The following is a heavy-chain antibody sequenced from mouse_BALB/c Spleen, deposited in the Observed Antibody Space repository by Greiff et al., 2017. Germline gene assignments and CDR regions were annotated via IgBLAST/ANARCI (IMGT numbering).Heavy chain of an antibody. CDR3: ARGALHFDY. CDR2: ISSGSSTI. J-gene: IGHJ2*01. V-gene: IGHV5-17*02. CDR1: GFTFSSFG. Sequence: EVMLVESGGGLVQPGGSRKLSCAASGFTFSSFGMHWVRQAPEKGLEWVAYISSGSSTIYYADTVKGRFTISRDNPKNTLFLQMTSLRSEDTAMYYCARGALHFDYWGQGTTLTVSS.